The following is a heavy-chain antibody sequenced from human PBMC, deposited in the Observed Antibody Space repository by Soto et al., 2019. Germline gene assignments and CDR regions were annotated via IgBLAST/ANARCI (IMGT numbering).Heavy chain of an antibody. CDR1: GGTFSSYA. V-gene: IGHV1-69*13. J-gene: IGHJ5*02. CDR2: IIPIFGTA. Sequence: GASVKVSCKASGGTFSSYAISWVRQAPGQGLEWMGGIIPIFGTANYAQKFQGRVTITADESTSTAYMELSSLRSEDTAVYYCARTPKTYYYDSSGYYWFDPWGQGTLVTVSS. D-gene: IGHD3-22*01. CDR3: ARTPKTYYYDSSGYYWFDP.